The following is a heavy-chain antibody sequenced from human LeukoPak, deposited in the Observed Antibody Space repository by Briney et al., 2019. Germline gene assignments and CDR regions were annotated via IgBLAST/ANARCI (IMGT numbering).Heavy chain of an antibody. V-gene: IGHV1-2*02. CDR2: INPNSGGT. CDR3: ARGRITMVRGDYYYGMDV. D-gene: IGHD3-10*01. CDR1: GYTFTGYY. Sequence: ASVKVSCKASGYTFTGYYMHWVRQAPGQGLEWMGWINPNSGGTNYAQKFQGRVTITADESTSTAYMELSSLRSEDTAVYYCARGRITMVRGDYYYGMDVWGQGTTVTVSS. J-gene: IGHJ6*02.